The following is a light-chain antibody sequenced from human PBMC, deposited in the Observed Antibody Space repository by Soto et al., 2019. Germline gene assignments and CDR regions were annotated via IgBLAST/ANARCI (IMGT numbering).Light chain of an antibody. J-gene: IGLJ2*01. V-gene: IGLV1-40*01. CDR1: RANIGAGYD. Sequence: QSVLTQPPSVSGAPGQRVTISCTGSRANIGAGYDVPWYQHLPGTAPQLLIYGNSNRPTGVPDRFSGTQSGTSASLAITGRQAEDEADYYCQSYDSSLSGYVVFGAGTKLTVL. CDR3: QSYDSSLSGYVV. CDR2: GNS.